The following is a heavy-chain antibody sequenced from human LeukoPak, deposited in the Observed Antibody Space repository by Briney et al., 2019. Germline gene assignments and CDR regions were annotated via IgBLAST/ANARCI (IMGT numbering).Heavy chain of an antibody. D-gene: IGHD3-16*02. V-gene: IGHV4-38-2*01. Sequence: SETLSLTCAVSGYSISSGYYWGWIRQPPGKGLEWIGSIYHSGSTYYNPSLKSRVTISVDTSKNPFSLKLSSVTAADTAVYYCARGGVITFGGVIDYWGQGTLVTVSS. CDR3: ARGGVITFGGVIDY. J-gene: IGHJ4*02. CDR2: IYHSGST. CDR1: GYSISSGYY.